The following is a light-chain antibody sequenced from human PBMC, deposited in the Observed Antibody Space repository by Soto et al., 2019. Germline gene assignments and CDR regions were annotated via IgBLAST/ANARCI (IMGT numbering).Light chain of an antibody. CDR2: KAS. Sequence: DMQITQSPFTLPASPADRVTITCRASQSISTWLAWYQQKPGKAPKILIYKASTLESGVPSRFSGSGSGTEFALTISSLQPDDFATYYCQQYDSYSRTFGQGTKVDIK. CDR1: QSISTW. V-gene: IGKV1-5*03. CDR3: QQYDSYSRT. J-gene: IGKJ1*01.